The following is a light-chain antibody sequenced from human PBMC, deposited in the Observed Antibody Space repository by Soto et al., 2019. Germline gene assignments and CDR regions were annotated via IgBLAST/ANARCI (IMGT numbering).Light chain of an antibody. J-gene: IGKJ1*01. V-gene: IGKV3-15*01. CDR1: QSVSSN. CDR2: GAS. Sequence: EIVLTQSPGTLSLSPGERASLSCRASQSVSSNYLAWFQQKPGQAPRLLISGASNRATGIPARFSGSGSGTEFTLTISSLQSEDFAVYYCQQYNKWPPWTFGQGTKVDIK. CDR3: QQYNKWPPWT.